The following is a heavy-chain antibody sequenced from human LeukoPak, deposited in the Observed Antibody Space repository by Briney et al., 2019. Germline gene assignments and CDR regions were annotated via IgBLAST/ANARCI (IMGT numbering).Heavy chain of an antibody. CDR2: INHGGST. J-gene: IGHJ5*02. CDR1: GGSFSAYY. D-gene: IGHD2-21*02. Sequence: PSETLSLTCAVYGGSFSAYYWTWIRQPPGKGLEWIGEINHGGSTNYDPSLKSRVTISIDTAKNQFSLNMSSVTAADTAVYYCARGESVVTAMTNWFDPWGQGTLVTVSS. V-gene: IGHV4-34*01. CDR3: ARGESVVTAMTNWFDP.